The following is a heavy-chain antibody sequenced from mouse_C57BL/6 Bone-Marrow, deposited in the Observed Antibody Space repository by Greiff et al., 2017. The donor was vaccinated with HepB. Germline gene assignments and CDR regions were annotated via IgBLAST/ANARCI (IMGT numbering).Heavy chain of an antibody. CDR2: IDPEDGDT. Sequence: VQLQQSGAELVRPGASVKLSCTASGFNIKDYYMHWVKQRPEQGLEWIGRIDPEDGDTEYAPKFQGKATMTADTSSNTAYLQLSSLTSEDTAVYYCTTGYYGNRFAYWGQGTLVTVSA. D-gene: IGHD2-1*01. CDR1: GFNIKDYY. J-gene: IGHJ3*01. V-gene: IGHV14-1*01. CDR3: TTGYYGNRFAY.